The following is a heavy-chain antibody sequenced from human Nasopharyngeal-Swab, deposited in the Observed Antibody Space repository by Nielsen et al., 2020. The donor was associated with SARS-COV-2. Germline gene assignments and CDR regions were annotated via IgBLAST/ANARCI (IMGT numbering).Heavy chain of an antibody. J-gene: IGHJ4*02. CDR1: GFTFSDYY. CDR3: ASDSRY. V-gene: IGHV3-21*01. D-gene: IGHD2-2*01. CDR2: ISSSGSYM. Sequence: GGSLRLSCEASGFTFSDYYMNWVRQAPGQGLEWVSSISSSGSYMYYTDSVKGRFTMSRDNAKNSLYLQMNSLRAEDTAVYYCASDSRYWGQGTLVTVSS.